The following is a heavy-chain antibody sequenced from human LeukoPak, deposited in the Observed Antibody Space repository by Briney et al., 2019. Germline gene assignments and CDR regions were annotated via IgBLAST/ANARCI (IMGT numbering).Heavy chain of an antibody. V-gene: IGHV4-59*01. Sequence: PSETLSLTCTVSGGSISSYYWSWIRQPPGKGLEWIGYIYYSGSTNHNPSLKSRVTISVDTSKNQFSLKLSSVTAADTAVYYCARDSRRDSSGYSIDYWGQGTLVTVSS. J-gene: IGHJ4*02. CDR1: GGSISSYY. CDR2: IYYSGST. D-gene: IGHD3-22*01. CDR3: ARDSRRDSSGYSIDY.